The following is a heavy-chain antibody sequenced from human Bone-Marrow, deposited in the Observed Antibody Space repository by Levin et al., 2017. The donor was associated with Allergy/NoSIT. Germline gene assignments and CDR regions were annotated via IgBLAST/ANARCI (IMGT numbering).Heavy chain of an antibody. CDR1: GYSFTDYW. CDR2: IDPSDSYS. Sequence: PGGSLRLSCKGSGYSFTDYWITWVRQMPGKGLEWMGRIDPSDSYSDYSPSFRGHVTISTDKSISTAYLQWSSLKASDTAMYYCARHMVGHQEAPPHSWGQGTLVTVSS. V-gene: IGHV5-10-1*01. CDR3: ARHMVGHQEAPPHS. D-gene: IGHD2-15*01. J-gene: IGHJ5*02.